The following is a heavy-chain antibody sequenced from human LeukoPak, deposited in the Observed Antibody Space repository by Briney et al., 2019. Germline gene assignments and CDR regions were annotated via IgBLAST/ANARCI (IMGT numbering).Heavy chain of an antibody. CDR3: ARDPPFGNGWSQNFFDY. CDR1: GFKFDTYA. J-gene: IGHJ4*02. Sequence: PGGSLRLSCAPSGFKFDTYAMHWVRQAPGKGLAWVALISYDGGNIYYGDSVRGRFTISRDNDNNMLYLQMNSLRPEDTAVYYCARDPPFGNGWSQNFFDYWGQGTLVIVSS. D-gene: IGHD6-19*01. CDR2: ISYDGGNI. V-gene: IGHV3-30*04.